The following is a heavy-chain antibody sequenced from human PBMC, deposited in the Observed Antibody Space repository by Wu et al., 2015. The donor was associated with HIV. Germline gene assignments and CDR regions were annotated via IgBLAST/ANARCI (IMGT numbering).Heavy chain of an antibody. CDR3: ARSSNRLIVLLWFGSYPHRFDP. V-gene: IGHV1-18*01. CDR1: GYTFTSYG. J-gene: IGHJ5*02. Sequence: QVQLVQSGAEVKKPGASVKVSCKASGYTFTSYGISWVRQAPGQGLEWMGWISAYNGNTNYAQKLQGRVTMTTDTSTSTAYMELRSLRSDDTAVYYCARSSNRLIVLLWFGSYPHRFDPWGQGTWSPSPQ. D-gene: IGHD3-10*01. CDR2: ISAYNGNT.